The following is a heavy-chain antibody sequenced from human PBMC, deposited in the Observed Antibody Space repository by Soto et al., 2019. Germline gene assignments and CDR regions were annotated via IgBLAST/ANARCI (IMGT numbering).Heavy chain of an antibody. Sequence: ASVKVSCKASGYTFTSYGISWVRQAPGQGLEWMGWISAYNGYTNYAQKLQGRVTMTTDTSTSTAYMELRILRSDDTAVYYCAREVYYYDSSGLDYWGQGTLVTVSS. CDR1: GYTFTSYG. D-gene: IGHD3-22*01. CDR2: ISAYNGYT. J-gene: IGHJ4*02. V-gene: IGHV1-18*01. CDR3: AREVYYYDSSGLDY.